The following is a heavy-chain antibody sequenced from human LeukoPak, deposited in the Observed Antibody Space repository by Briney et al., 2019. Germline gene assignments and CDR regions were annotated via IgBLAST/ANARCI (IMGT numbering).Heavy chain of an antibody. CDR2: INPNSGGT. Sequence: ASVKVSCKASGYTFTGYYMRWVRQAPRQGLEWMGRINPNSGGTNYAQKFQGRVTMTRDTSISTAYMELSRLRYDDTAVYYCARPPVGGSSGYDAFDIWGQGTMVTVSS. D-gene: IGHD3-22*01. V-gene: IGHV1-2*06. CDR1: GYTFTGYY. CDR3: ARPPVGGSSGYDAFDI. J-gene: IGHJ3*02.